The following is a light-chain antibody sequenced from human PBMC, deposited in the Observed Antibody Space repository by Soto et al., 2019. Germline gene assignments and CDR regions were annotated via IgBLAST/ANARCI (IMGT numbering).Light chain of an antibody. CDR1: QGISKY. J-gene: IGKJ1*01. CDR3: LQHTSYPWT. Sequence: DIQMTQSPSAKSASVGDRVTITCRASQGISKYLAWFQQKPGKVPKRLIYAASSLQSGVPARFSDSGSGTEFTLTISSLQPEDFGTYYCLQHTSYPWTFGQGTKVEIK. V-gene: IGKV1-17*03. CDR2: AAS.